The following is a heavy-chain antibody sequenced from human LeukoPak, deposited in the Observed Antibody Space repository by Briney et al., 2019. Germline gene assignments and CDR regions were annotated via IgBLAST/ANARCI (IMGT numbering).Heavy chain of an antibody. Sequence: ASVKVSCKASGYTFTGYYMHWVRQAPGQGLEWMGWINPNSGGTNYAQKFQGRVTMTRDTSISTAYMELSRLRSDDTAVYYCARPASGYGDYRDDAFDIWGQGTMVTVSS. CDR1: GYTFTGYY. D-gene: IGHD4-17*01. CDR3: ARPASGYGDYRDDAFDI. CDR2: INPNSGGT. J-gene: IGHJ3*02. V-gene: IGHV1-2*02.